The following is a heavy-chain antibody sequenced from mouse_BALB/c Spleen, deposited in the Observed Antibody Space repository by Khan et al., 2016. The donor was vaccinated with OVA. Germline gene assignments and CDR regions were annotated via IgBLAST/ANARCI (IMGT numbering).Heavy chain of an antibody. J-gene: IGHJ3*01. D-gene: IGHD1-1*02. CDR3: ARIAYYYNSECCAY. V-gene: IGHV5-6*01. Sequence: EVQLQESGGDLVKTGGSLKLSCAASGFTFSTYGMSWVRPTPDKRLEWVAPISSGGHYTYYIDSVQGRFTISRDHAKNILYLQMTSLRSENIAMYYCARIAYYYNSECCAYWGQGTLVTVSA. CDR2: ISSGGHYT. CDR1: GFTFSTYG.